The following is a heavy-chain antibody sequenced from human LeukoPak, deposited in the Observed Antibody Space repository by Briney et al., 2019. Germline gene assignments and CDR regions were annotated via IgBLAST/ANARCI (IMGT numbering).Heavy chain of an antibody. CDR2: SSGTSTN. CDR1: GFTFSSYA. V-gene: IGHV3-23*01. D-gene: IGHD6-19*01. CDR3: AKLKQWQPQRYFFEY. J-gene: IGHJ4*02. Sequence: SGGSLRLSCAASGFTFSSYAMSWVRQAPGKGLEWVSTSSGTSTNSYADAVKGRVTISRDNSKNTLYLQMNSLRAEDTAVYYCAKLKQWQPQRYFFEYWGQGALVTVAS.